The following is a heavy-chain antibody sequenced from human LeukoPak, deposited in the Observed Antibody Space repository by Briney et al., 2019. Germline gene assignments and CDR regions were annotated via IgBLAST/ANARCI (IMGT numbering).Heavy chain of an antibody. Sequence: ASVKLSCKAFGYTFSSKYMHWVRQAPGQRPEWMGVISPSGGSTTYAQKFRGRLTLTRDMSTSTDYLELSSLRSDDTAVYYCAREVPVTTYAFDIWGQGTMVTVSS. D-gene: IGHD4-17*01. V-gene: IGHV1-46*01. CDR3: AREVPVTTYAFDI. CDR2: ISPSGGST. J-gene: IGHJ3*02. CDR1: GYTFSSKY.